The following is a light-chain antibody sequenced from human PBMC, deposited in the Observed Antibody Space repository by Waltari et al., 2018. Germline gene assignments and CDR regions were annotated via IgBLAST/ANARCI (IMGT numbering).Light chain of an antibody. V-gene: IGLV3-25*03. CDR3: QSADSRGSYHWV. CDR2: KDT. CDR1: VLPHHH. J-gene: IGLJ3*02. Sequence: SYELTQPPSVSVSPAQTAPIPCSGDVLPHHHAYSYQQKPGQAPVLVRKKDTERPSGIPERFSGSSSGATVALTISGVQAEDEADYYCQSADSRGSYHWVFGGGTKLTVL.